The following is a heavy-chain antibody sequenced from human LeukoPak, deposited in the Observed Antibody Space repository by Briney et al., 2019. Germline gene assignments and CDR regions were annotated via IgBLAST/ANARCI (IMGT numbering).Heavy chain of an antibody. Sequence: SQTLSLTCTVSGGSISSGSYYWSWIRQPAGKGLEWIGRIYTSGSTNYNPSIKSRVTISVDTSKNQFSLKLSSVTAADTAVYYCASGDIVATIFDYWGQGTLVTVSS. CDR2: IYTSGST. V-gene: IGHV4-61*02. J-gene: IGHJ4*02. D-gene: IGHD5-12*01. CDR3: ASGDIVATIFDY. CDR1: GGSISSGSYY.